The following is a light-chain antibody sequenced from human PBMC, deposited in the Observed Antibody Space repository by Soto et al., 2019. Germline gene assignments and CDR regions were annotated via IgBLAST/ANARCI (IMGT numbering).Light chain of an antibody. CDR1: QSVSSY. CDR2: DAS. Sequence: EIVLTQSPATLSLSPGERATLSCRASQSVSSYLAWYKQKPGQAHRLLIYDASNRATGIPSRFSGSGSGTDVTLTISSLEPEDFAVYYCQQRSNWPYTFGQGTKLEIK. CDR3: QQRSNWPYT. V-gene: IGKV3-11*01. J-gene: IGKJ2*01.